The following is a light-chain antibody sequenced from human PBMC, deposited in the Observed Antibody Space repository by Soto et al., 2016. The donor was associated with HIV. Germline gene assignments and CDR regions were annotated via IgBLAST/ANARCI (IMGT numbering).Light chain of an antibody. CDR2: KAS. V-gene: IGKV1-5*03. CDR1: QSINKW. Sequence: DIRMTQSPSTLSASLGDRVTITCRASQSINKWLAWHQQKPGKAPNLLIYKASTSQSGVPSTFSGSGSGTEFTLIISSLQPDDFATYYCQQYNSYPWTFGQGTKVEIK. CDR3: QQYNSYPWT. J-gene: IGKJ1*01.